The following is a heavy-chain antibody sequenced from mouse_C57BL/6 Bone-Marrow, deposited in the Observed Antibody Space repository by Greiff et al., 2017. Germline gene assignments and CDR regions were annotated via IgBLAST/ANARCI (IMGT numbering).Heavy chain of an antibody. Sequence: EVQLQQSGPGLVKPSQSLSLTCSVTGYSITSGYYWNWIRQFPGNKLEWMGYISYDGSNNYNPSLKNRISITRDTSKNQFFLKLNSVTTEDTATYYGARINYYGSSRYFDVWGTGTTVTVSS. CDR2: ISYDGSN. CDR1: GYSITSGYY. J-gene: IGHJ1*03. D-gene: IGHD1-1*01. V-gene: IGHV3-6*01. CDR3: ARINYYGSSRYFDV.